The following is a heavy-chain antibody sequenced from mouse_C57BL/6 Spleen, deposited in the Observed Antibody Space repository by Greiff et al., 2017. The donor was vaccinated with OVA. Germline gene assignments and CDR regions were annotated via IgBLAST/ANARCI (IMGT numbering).Heavy chain of an antibody. J-gene: IGHJ4*01. CDR3: AIPYPYALDY. CDR1: GYTFTDYY. V-gene: IGHV1-26*01. CDR2: INPNNGGT. D-gene: IGHD6-5*01. Sequence: VQLQQSGPELVKPGASVKISCKASGYTFTDYYMNWVKQSHGKSLEWIGDINPNNGGTSYNQKFKGKATLTVDKSYSTAYMALRSLTSEDSAVYYCAIPYPYALDYWGQGTSVTVSA.